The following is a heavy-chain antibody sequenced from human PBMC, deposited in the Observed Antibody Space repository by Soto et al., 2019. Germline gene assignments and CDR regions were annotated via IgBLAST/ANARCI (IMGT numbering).Heavy chain of an antibody. CDR2: IIPIFGTA. CDR1: GGTFSSYA. D-gene: IGHD6-19*01. Sequence: SVKVSCKASGGTFSSYAISWVRQALGQGLEWMGGIIPIFGTANYAQKFQGRVTITADKSTSTAYMELSSLRSEDTAVYYCARVPPSSGWSYYFDYWGQGTLVTVSS. V-gene: IGHV1-69*06. CDR3: ARVPPSSGWSYYFDY. J-gene: IGHJ4*02.